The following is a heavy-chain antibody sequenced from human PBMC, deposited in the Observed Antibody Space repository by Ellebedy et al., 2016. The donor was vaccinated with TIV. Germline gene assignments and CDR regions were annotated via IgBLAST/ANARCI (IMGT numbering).Heavy chain of an antibody. J-gene: IGHJ1*01. D-gene: IGHD3-10*01. CDR1: GFTVSTSY. CDR3: AKGFGSGNYYKTD. Sequence: GESLKISCAASGFTVSTSYMTWVRHAPGKRLEWVSVIYSGGSAYYANSVRGRFSVSRDNSKNMLYLHMTGLRVDDTAVYHCAKGFGSGNYYKTDWGQGTLGVVS. V-gene: IGHV3-66*01. CDR2: IYSGGSA.